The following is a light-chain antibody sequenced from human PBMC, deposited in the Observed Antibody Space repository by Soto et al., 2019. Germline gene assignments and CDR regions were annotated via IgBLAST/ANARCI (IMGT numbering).Light chain of an antibody. CDR2: AAS. Sequence: DIQMTQSPSSLSASVGDRVTITCRASQSINKYLNWYQQKAGKAPKLLMFAASNLQSGVPSRFSGSGSGTEFILTIDKLQPEDFATYFCQQTHSTPRLSFGGGTKVEIK. J-gene: IGKJ4*01. CDR1: QSINKY. CDR3: QQTHSTPRLS. V-gene: IGKV1-39*01.